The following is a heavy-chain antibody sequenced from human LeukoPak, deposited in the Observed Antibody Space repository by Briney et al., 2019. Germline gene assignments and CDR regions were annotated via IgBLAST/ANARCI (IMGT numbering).Heavy chain of an antibody. CDR1: GFTFNCCT. J-gene: IGHJ4*02. V-gene: IGHV3-7*01. D-gene: IGHD3-10*01. Sequence: GGSLRLSCAASGFTFNCCTMNWVRQAPGKGLEWVANIKQDGSEKYYVDSVKGRFTISRDNAKNSLYLQMNSLRAEDTAVYYCARGGSAGYWGQGTLVTVSS. CDR3: ARGGSAGY. CDR2: IKQDGSEK.